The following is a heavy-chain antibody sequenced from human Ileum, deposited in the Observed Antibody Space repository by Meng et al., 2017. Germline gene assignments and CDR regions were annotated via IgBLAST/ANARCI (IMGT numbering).Heavy chain of an antibody. J-gene: IGHJ4*02. CDR1: GDSISTNW. CDR2: IYHSGAF. Sequence: QVQLGESGPGLVKPSGTRSLTCADSGDSISTNWWNWVRQPPGKGLEWIGEIYHSGAFNYNPSLRSRVTISVDKSKNQLSLKLGSLTAADTAVYYCARGAIGTRPFDYWGQGTLVTVSS. CDR3: ARGAIGTRPFDY. V-gene: IGHV4-4*02. D-gene: IGHD2-21*01.